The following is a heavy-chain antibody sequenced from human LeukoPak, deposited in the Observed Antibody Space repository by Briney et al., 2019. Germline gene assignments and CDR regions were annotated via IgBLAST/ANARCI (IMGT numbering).Heavy chain of an antibody. CDR3: AVGIVPAAHLDH. Sequence: ASVKVSCKTSGGTFTSDAISWVRPAPGQGLEWMGGIIHIFDSPNYAQKFQDRLTITTDESTTTAYMELSSLTSDDTAIYYCAVGIVPAAHLDHWGQGTLVTVSS. J-gene: IGHJ4*02. V-gene: IGHV1-69*05. CDR1: GGTFTSDA. CDR2: IIHIFDSP. D-gene: IGHD2-2*01.